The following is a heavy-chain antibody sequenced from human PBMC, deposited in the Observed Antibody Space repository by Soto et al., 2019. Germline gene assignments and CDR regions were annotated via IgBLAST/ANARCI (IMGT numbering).Heavy chain of an antibody. D-gene: IGHD6-13*01. Sequence: QVQLVQSGAEVKKPGSSVKVSCKASGGTFSSYAISWVRQAPGQGLEWMGGIIPIFGTANYAQKFQGRVTITADESTSTAYMELSSLRSEDTAVYYCARAVREQQLFRLYYYYYGMDVWGQGTTVTVSS. CDR2: IIPIFGTA. J-gene: IGHJ6*02. V-gene: IGHV1-69*01. CDR3: ARAVREQQLFRLYYYYYGMDV. CDR1: GGTFSSYA.